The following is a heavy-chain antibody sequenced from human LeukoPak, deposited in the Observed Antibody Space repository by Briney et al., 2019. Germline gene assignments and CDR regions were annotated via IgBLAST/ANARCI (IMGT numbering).Heavy chain of an antibody. V-gene: IGHV3-9*01. Sequence: GGSLRLSCAASGFTFEVYPMPGVGQAPGKGLEWVSGISWNSGSIGYADSVKGRFTISRDNAKNSLYLQMNSLRAEDTALYYCAKDRQWEATRAGAFDYWGQGTLVTVSS. CDR1: GFTFEVYP. D-gene: IGHD5-12*01. CDR2: ISWNSGSI. J-gene: IGHJ4*02. CDR3: AKDRQWEATRAGAFDY.